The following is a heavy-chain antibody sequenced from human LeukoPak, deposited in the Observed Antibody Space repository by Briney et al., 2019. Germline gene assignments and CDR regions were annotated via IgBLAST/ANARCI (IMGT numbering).Heavy chain of an antibody. CDR3: AREGLAAAGTGGFFDY. D-gene: IGHD6-13*01. J-gene: IGHJ4*02. V-gene: IGHV1-46*01. CDR1: GYTFTSYY. CDR2: INPSGGST. Sequence: GASVKVSCKASGYTFTSYYTHWVRQAPGQGLEWMGIINPSGGSTSYAQKFQGRVTMTRDTSTSTVYMELSSLRSEDTAVYYCAREGLAAAGTGGFFDYWGQGTLVTVSS.